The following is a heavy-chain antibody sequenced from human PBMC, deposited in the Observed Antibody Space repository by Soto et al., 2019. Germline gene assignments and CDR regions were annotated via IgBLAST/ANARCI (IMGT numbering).Heavy chain of an antibody. CDR1: GGSLSTSSSY. J-gene: IGHJ4*02. CDR3: ARGHRRAYYDFWSGVLYY. Sequence: PSETLSLTCTVSGGSLSTSSSYWGWIRQPPGKGLEWLGSIYHLGNTYYNPSLGGRVSISVDTSKNQFSLKLSSVTAADTAVYYCARGHRRAYYDFWSGVLYYWRQGTLVTVSS. CDR2: IYHLGNT. D-gene: IGHD3-3*01. V-gene: IGHV4-39*01.